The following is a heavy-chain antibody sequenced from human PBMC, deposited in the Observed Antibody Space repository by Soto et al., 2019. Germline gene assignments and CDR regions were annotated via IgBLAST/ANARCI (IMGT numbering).Heavy chain of an antibody. J-gene: IGHJ5*02. CDR2: INAGNGNT. CDR1: GYTFTSYA. V-gene: IGHV1-3*01. Sequence: QVPLVQSGAEVKKPGASVKVSCKASGYTFTSYAMHWVRQAPGQRLEWMGWINAGNGNTKYSQKFQGRVTITRDTSASTAYMERSSLRSEDTAVYYCAAYCSSTSCYAGNWFDPWGQGALVTVSS. D-gene: IGHD2-2*01. CDR3: AAYCSSTSCYAGNWFDP.